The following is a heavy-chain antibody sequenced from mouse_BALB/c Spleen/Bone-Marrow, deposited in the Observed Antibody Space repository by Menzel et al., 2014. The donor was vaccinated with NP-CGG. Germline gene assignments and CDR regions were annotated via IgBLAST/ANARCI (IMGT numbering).Heavy chain of an antibody. D-gene: IGHD2-1*01. J-gene: IGHJ4*01. CDR2: INPSNGRT. Sequence: GDELVKPGASVKLSCMASGFTFTSYWIHWVKQRPGQGPEWIGEINPSNGRTNYNEKFKRKATLTEDKSSSTAYMQLSSLTSEDSAVYYCARDGNYRYAMDYWGQGTSVTVSS. CDR1: GFTFTSYW. V-gene: IGHV1S81*02. CDR3: ARDGNYRYAMDY.